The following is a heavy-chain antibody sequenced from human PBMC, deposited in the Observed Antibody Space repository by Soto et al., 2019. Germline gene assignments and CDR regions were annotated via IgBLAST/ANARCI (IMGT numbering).Heavy chain of an antibody. CDR3: AKDHRFYYDFWTGDAGMDV. V-gene: IGHV3-30*18. D-gene: IGHD3-3*01. J-gene: IGHJ6*02. CDR2: ISYDGSNK. CDR1: GFTFSSYG. Sequence: PGGSLRLSCAASGFTFSSYGMHWVRQAPGKGLEWVAVISYDGSNKYYADSVKGRFTISRDNSKNTLYLQMNSLRAEDTAVYYCAKDHRFYYDFWTGDAGMDVWGQGTTVTVSS.